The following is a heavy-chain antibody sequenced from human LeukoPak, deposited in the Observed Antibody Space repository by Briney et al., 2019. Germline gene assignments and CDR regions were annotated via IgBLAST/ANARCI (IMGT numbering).Heavy chain of an antibody. CDR2: ISGSSSTT. V-gene: IGHV3-23*01. Sequence: GGSLRLSCAASGFSFSSYAMSWVRQAPGKGLEWVSAISGSSSTTYYADSVKGRFTISRDNSKNTLYLQMNRLRAEDTAVYYCAKNPDRKLLLSIDYWGQGTLVTVSS. CDR1: GFSFSSYA. D-gene: IGHD2/OR15-2a*01. J-gene: IGHJ4*02. CDR3: AKNPDRKLLLSIDY.